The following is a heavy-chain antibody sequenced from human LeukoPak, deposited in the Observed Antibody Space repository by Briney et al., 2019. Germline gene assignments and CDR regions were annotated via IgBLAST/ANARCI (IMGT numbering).Heavy chain of an antibody. D-gene: IGHD3-9*01. CDR2: INAGNGNT. V-gene: IGHV1-3*01. CDR1: GYTFTSYA. J-gene: IGHJ6*04. CDR3: ARELGDILTGYTAPYYYYGMDV. Sequence: ASVKVSCKASGYTFTSYAMHWMRQAPGQRLEWMGWINAGNGNTKYSQKFQGRVTITRDTSASTAYMELSSLRSEDTAVYYCARELGDILTGYTAPYYYYGMDVWGKGTTVTVSS.